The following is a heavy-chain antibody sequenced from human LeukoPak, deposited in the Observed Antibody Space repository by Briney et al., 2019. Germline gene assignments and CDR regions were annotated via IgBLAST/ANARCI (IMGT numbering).Heavy chain of an antibody. CDR2: ISYDGSNK. D-gene: IGHD2-2*01. Sequence: GGSLRLSCAASGFTFSSYAMHWVRQAPGKGLEWVAVISYDGSNKYYADSVKGRFTISRDNSKKTLYLQMNSLRAEDTAVYYCAKTVVPAAIEYYFDYWGQGTLVTVSS. J-gene: IGHJ4*02. CDR1: GFTFSSYA. V-gene: IGHV3-30-3*02. CDR3: AKTVVPAAIEYYFDY.